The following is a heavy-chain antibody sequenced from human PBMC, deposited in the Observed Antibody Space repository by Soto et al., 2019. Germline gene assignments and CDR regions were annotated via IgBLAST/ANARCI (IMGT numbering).Heavy chain of an antibody. CDR1: GFTFSRHA. CDR3: AREVGGSSPPR. J-gene: IGHJ1*01. D-gene: IGHD6-6*01. Sequence: QVQLVESGGGVVQPGRSLRLSCAASGFTFSRHAMHWVRQAPVKGLEWVAVISYDGSEKYYADSVKGRFTISRDSSKNTLYLQMDSLGPEDTAVYYCAREVGGSSPPRWGQGTLVTVFS. V-gene: IGHV3-30-3*01. CDR2: ISYDGSEK.